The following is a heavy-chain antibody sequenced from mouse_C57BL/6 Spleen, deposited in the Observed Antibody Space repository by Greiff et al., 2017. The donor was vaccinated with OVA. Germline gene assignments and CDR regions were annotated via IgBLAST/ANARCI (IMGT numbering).Heavy chain of an antibody. CDR3: AREGGLGPYFDY. CDR1: GFTFSSYA. V-gene: IGHV5-4*01. CDR2: ISDGGSYT. J-gene: IGHJ2*01. Sequence: DVMLVESGGGLVKPGGSLKLSCAASGFTFSSYAMSWVRQTPEKRLEWVATISDGGSYTYYPDNVKGRFTISRDNAKNNLYLQMSHLKSEDTAMYYCAREGGLGPYFDYWGQGTTLTVSS. D-gene: IGHD4-1*01.